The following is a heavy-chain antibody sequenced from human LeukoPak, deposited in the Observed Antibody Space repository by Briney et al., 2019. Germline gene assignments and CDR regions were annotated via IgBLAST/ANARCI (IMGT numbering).Heavy chain of an antibody. CDR1: GFTFSSYS. V-gene: IGHV3-48*01. Sequence: PGGSLRLSCAASGFTFSSYSMNWVRQAPGKGLEWVSYISSSSSTIYYADSVKGRFTISRDNAKNSLYLQMNSLRAEDTAVYYCARVKHSSSLGHEYFQHWGQGTLVTVSS. CDR3: ARVKHSSSLGHEYFQH. J-gene: IGHJ1*01. D-gene: IGHD6-13*01. CDR2: ISSSSSTI.